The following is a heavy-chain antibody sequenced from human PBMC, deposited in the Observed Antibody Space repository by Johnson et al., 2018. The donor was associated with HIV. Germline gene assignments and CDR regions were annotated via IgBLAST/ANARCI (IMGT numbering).Heavy chain of an antibody. Sequence: QLVESGGGLAQPGRSLRLSCAAAGFTFDDYGMSWVRQAPGKGLEWVSGIHWNGGRTVYVDSMKGRFTISRDNAKNSLYLQMNSLRAEDTALYYCVRGGLGYQNIHDPFDIWGQGTMVTVSS. CDR3: VRGGLGYQNIHDPFDI. J-gene: IGHJ3*02. D-gene: IGHD3-16*02. CDR2: IHWNGGRT. V-gene: IGHV3-20*04. CDR1: GFTFDDYG.